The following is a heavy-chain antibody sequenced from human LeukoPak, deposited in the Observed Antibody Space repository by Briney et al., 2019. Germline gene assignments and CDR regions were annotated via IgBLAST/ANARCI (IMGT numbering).Heavy chain of an antibody. V-gene: IGHV1-18*01. CDR3: ARYYYDSSGYYYYYYYGMDV. CDR1: GYTFTSYG. J-gene: IGHJ6*02. CDR2: ISAYSGNT. Sequence: GASVKVSCKASGYTFTSYGISWVRQAPGQGLEWMGWISAYSGNTNYAQKLQGRVTMTTDTSTSTAYMELRSLRSDDTAVYYCARYYYDSSGYYYYYYYGMDVWGQGTTVTVSS. D-gene: IGHD3-22*01.